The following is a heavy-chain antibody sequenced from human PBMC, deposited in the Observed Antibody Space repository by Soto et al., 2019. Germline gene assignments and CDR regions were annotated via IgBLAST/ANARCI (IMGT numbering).Heavy chain of an antibody. CDR1: GGSISSSSYY. CDR3: ARGWVARSGDFYY. V-gene: IGHV4-39*01. J-gene: IGHJ4*02. CDR2: IYYSGST. D-gene: IGHD2-15*01. Sequence: SEPLSLTCTVSGGSISSSSYYWGWIRQPPGKGLEWIGSIYYSGSTYYNPSLKSRVTISVDTSKNQFSLKLSSVTAADTAVYYCARGWVARSGDFYYLGQGTLVTVSS.